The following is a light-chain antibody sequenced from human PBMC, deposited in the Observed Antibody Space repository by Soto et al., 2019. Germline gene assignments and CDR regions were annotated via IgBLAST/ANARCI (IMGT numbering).Light chain of an antibody. CDR2: AVC. CDR3: SSYTSSSTYV. J-gene: IGLJ1*01. CDR1: SSDVGGYNY. Sequence: QSVLTQPASVSGSPGQSITISCTGTSSDVGGYNYVAWYQQHPGKAPKLMISAVCNPPSRVSNRFTGSKSGNTTSLCISGLQADVEAHSYCSSYTSSSTYVFGTGTKATVL. V-gene: IGLV2-14*01.